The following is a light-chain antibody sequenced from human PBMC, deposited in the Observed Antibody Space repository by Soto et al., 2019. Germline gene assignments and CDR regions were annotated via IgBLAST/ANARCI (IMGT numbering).Light chain of an antibody. Sequence: SYELTQPPSVSVAPGQTARITCGGNNVGGKSVHWYQQKVGQAPVLVVCDNADRPSGIHERFSGSNSGDTATLTISRVEAGDEADYYCQVWDFGGDPNVVFGGGTKLTVL. CDR1: NVGGKS. V-gene: IGLV3-21*02. CDR2: DNA. J-gene: IGLJ2*01. CDR3: QVWDFGGDPNVV.